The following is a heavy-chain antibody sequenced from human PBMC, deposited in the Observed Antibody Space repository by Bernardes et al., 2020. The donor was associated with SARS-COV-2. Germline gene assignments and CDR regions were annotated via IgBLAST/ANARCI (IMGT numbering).Heavy chain of an antibody. J-gene: IGHJ4*02. CDR1: GFAVSSNY. Sequence: GGSLRLSCAASGFAVSSNYLSWGRLVPGQGLEWVSIIDRGGRTVYADSVKGRFTISRDNPKTTLYPQMNTLRAEDTAVYYCARDSSNGDYFDYWGQGTLVTVSS. CDR3: ARDSSNGDYFDY. D-gene: IGHD1-1*01. CDR2: IDRGGRT. V-gene: IGHV3-53*01.